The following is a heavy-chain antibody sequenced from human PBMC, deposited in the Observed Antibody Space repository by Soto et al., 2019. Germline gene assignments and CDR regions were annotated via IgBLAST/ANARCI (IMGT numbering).Heavy chain of an antibody. D-gene: IGHD3-22*01. Sequence: EVQLVESGGGLVKPGGSLRLSCAASGFTFSTYSMNWVRQAPGKGLEWVSSISSSSSYIYYADSVKGRFTISRDNAKNXRXXQMNSLRAEDTAVYYCARYDSSGYYWPYYYYGMDVWGQGTTVTVSS. CDR1: GFTFSTYS. CDR3: ARYDSSGYYWPYYYYGMDV. CDR2: ISSSSSYI. J-gene: IGHJ6*02. V-gene: IGHV3-21*01.